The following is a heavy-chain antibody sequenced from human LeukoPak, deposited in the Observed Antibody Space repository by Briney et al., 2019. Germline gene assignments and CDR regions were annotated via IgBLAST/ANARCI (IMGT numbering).Heavy chain of an antibody. J-gene: IGHJ4*02. V-gene: IGHV1-18*01. CDR1: VYTFTSYG. CDR3: ARVRCTGGVCYTPGIDC. D-gene: IGHD2-8*02. Sequence: ASVKVSCKTSVYTFTSYGISWVRQAPGQGLAWMGWISANNGNTHKARNLQGRVTMTTATSASTAYMGLRSLRPDDTAVYYCARVRCTGGVCYTPGIDCGGQGTLVIVSS. CDR2: ISANNGNT.